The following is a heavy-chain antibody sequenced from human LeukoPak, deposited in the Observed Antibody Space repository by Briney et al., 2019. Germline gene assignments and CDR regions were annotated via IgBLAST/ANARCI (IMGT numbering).Heavy chain of an antibody. CDR1: GFTFNTYW. Sequence: GGSLRLSCAVSGFTFNTYWMSWVRQAPGKGLEWVANIKEDGSVRYNVDSVKGRFTISRDNAESSVYLQMNSLRAEDTAVYYCARDPGISAAGTVGYFDYWGQGTLVTVSS. J-gene: IGHJ4*02. CDR3: ARDPGISAAGTVGYFDY. CDR2: IKEDGSVR. D-gene: IGHD6-13*01. V-gene: IGHV3-7*01.